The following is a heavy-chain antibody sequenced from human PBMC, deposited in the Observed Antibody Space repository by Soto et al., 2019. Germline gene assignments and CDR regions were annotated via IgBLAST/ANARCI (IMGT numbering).Heavy chain of an antibody. V-gene: IGHV1-18*04. CDR3: ARDNGSWYPYYYGMDV. Sequence: GASVKVSCKASGYTFTSYGISWVRQAPGQGPEWMGWISAYNGNTNYAQKLQGRVTMTTDTSTSTAYMELRSLRSDDTAVYYCARDNGSWYPYYYGMDVWGQGTTVTVSS. J-gene: IGHJ6*02. CDR2: ISAYNGNT. CDR1: GYTFTSYG. D-gene: IGHD6-13*01.